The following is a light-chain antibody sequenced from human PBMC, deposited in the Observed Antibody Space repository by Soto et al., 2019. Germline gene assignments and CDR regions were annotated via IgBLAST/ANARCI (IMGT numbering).Light chain of an antibody. V-gene: IGKV1-5*01. Sequence: DIQMTQSPSTLSASVGDRVTITCRASQNIRSLLAWYQQKPGKAPKVLIYDASSLGSGVPSRFSGSGSGTEFTLNISSLQPDDVATYFCQQYQTYATFGQGTRLEI. J-gene: IGKJ5*01. CDR3: QQYQTYAT. CDR1: QNIRSL. CDR2: DAS.